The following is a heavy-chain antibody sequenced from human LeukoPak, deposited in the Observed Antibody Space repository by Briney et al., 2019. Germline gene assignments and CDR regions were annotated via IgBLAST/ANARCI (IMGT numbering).Heavy chain of an antibody. J-gene: IGHJ6*03. CDR2: IYSGGRT. CDR1: GFTFDDCA. Sequence: GGSLRLSCAASGFTFDDCAMHWVRHAPGKGLEWVSVIYSGGRTYYADSVKGRFTISRDNSKNTLYLQMNSLRTEDTAVYYCARVSSGRGSLYSYYYYMDVWGKGTTVTISS. CDR3: ARVSSGRGSLYSYYYYMDV. V-gene: IGHV3-53*01. D-gene: IGHD2-21*01.